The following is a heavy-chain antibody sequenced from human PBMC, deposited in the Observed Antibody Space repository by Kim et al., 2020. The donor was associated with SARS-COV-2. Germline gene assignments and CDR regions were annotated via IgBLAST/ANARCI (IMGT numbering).Heavy chain of an antibody. CDR3: ARGNYYESVSLSHYYNGMDV. V-gene: IGHV3-30-3*01. D-gene: IGHD3-10*01. CDR2: ISFDGRNK. CDR1: GLSFDSSA. Sequence: GGSLRLSCAASGLSFDSSAMNWVRQAPGKGLEWVAVISFDGRNKEYAESVKGRFTISRDNSKSTLDLQMNSLRVEDTAVYYCARGNYYESVSLSHYYNGMDVWGQGTTVTVSS. J-gene: IGHJ6*02.